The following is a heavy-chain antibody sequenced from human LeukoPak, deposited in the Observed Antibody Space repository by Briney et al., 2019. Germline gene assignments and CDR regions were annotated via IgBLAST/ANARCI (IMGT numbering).Heavy chain of an antibody. D-gene: IGHD1-26*01. CDR1: GGSFSGYY. CDR3: ARDIDLIVGATRDYGMDV. V-gene: IGHV4-34*01. J-gene: IGHJ6*02. Sequence: SETLSLTCAVYGGSFSGYYWSWIRQPPGKGLEWIGEINHSGSTNYNPSLKSRVTISVDTSKNQFSLKLSSATAADTAVYYCARDIDLIVGATRDYGMDVWGQGTTVTVSS. CDR2: INHSGST.